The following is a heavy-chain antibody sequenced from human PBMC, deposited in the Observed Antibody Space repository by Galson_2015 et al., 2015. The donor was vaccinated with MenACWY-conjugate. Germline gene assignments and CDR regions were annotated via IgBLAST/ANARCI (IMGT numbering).Heavy chain of an antibody. V-gene: IGHV3-30*04. CDR2: ISSDGINK. D-gene: IGHD3-22*01. CDR3: ARLYDSSAYHFD. Sequence: SLRLSCAASGFPFSTLAMHWVRRPPGMGLEWVTVISSDGINKYYSDSVKGRFTISRDNSKNTLYLQMSSLRPDDTAVYFCARLYDSSAYHFD. CDR1: GFPFSTLA. J-gene: IGHJ4*01.